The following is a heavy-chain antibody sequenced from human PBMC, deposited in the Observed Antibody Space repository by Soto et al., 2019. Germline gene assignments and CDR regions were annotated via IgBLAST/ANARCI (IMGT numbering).Heavy chain of an antibody. CDR3: ARVYDFWSGPXPGGMDV. V-gene: IGHV4-59*01. J-gene: IGHJ6*02. Sequence: SETLSLTCTVSGGSISSYYWSWIRQPPGKGLEWIGYIYYSGSTNYNPSLKSRVTISVDTSKNQFSLKLSSVTAADTAVYYCARVYDFWSGPXPGGMDVWGQGTTVTVSS. CDR2: IYYSGST. CDR1: GGSISSYY. D-gene: IGHD3-3*01.